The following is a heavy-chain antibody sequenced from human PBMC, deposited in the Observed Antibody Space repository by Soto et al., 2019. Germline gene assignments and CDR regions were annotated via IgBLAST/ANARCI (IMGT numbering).Heavy chain of an antibody. Sequence: GGSLRLSCAGSGFTFRWFGMNWVRQAPGKGLEWVARISNDGSNEYYVDSVKGRFTISRDNSKNTLYLQMDSLRAEDTAVYYCAKGEVRGIIPSFFDYWGLGTLVTVSS. CDR3: AKGEVRGIIPSFFDY. V-gene: IGHV3-30*18. J-gene: IGHJ4*02. D-gene: IGHD3-10*01. CDR1: GFTFRWFG. CDR2: ISNDGSNE.